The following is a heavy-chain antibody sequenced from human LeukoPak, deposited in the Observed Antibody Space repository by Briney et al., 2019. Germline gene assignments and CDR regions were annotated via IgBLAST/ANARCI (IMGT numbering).Heavy chain of an antibody. V-gene: IGHV3-49*03. CDR1: GFTFGDYA. CDR3: TRGGIAAAGLFDY. Sequence: GGSLRLSCTASGFTFGDYAMSWFRQAPGKGLEWVGFIRSKAYGGTTEYAASAKGRFAISRDDSKSIAYLQMNSLKTEDTAVYYCTRGGIAAAGLFDYWGQGTLVTVSS. D-gene: IGHD6-13*01. CDR2: IRSKAYGGTT. J-gene: IGHJ4*02.